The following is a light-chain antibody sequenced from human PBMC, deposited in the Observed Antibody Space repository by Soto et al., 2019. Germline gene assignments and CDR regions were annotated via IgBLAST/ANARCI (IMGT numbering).Light chain of an antibody. CDR3: QQYGGSPTWT. CDR1: QSVSNNY. Sequence: EIVLTQSPGTLSLSTGERATLSCRASQSVSNNYLAWYQQKPGQAPRLLIYGASSRATGIPDRFSGSGSGTDFTLTISKLEPEDFAVYYCQQYGGSPTWTFGQGTKVEIK. J-gene: IGKJ1*01. CDR2: GAS. V-gene: IGKV3-20*01.